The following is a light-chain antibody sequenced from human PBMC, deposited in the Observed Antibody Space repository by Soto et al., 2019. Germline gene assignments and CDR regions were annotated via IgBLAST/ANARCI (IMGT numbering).Light chain of an antibody. J-gene: IGLJ3*02. Sequence: QSALTQPASVSGSPGQSITISCTGTSSDVGGYNYVSWYQQHPGKAPKLMIYEVSNRPSGVYNRFSGSKSGNTASLTISGLQAEDEADYYCSSYTSSSTLGVFGGGTKVTVL. CDR2: EVS. CDR3: SSYTSSSTLGV. V-gene: IGLV2-14*01. CDR1: SSDVGGYNY.